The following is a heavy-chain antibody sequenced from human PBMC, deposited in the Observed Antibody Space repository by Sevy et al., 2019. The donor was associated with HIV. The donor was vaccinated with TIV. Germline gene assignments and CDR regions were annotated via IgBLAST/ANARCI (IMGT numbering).Heavy chain of an antibody. V-gene: IGHV3-21*01. D-gene: IGHD3-22*01. Sequence: GGSLRLSCAASGFTFSIYTMNWDRQAPGKGLEWVSSISSSSTYIYYADSVRGRFTISRDNAKNSLYLQMHSLRAEDTAVYYCASGSLDSTGYPFDYWGQGTLVTVSS. CDR3: ASGSLDSTGYPFDY. CDR2: ISSSSTYI. CDR1: GFTFSIYT. J-gene: IGHJ4*02.